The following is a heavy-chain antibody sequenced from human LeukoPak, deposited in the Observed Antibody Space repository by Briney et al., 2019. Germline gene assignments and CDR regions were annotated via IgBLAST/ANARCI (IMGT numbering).Heavy chain of an antibody. Sequence: AGGSLRLSCTASGFAFSSYAMIWVRRAPGKGLEWVSTITDIGGSTYYAESVKGRFTISRDNSKNTLSLQMNSLSAEDTAIYYCAQDYFASGSYPTAWGQGTLVTVSS. V-gene: IGHV3-23*01. CDR1: GFAFSSYA. D-gene: IGHD3-10*01. CDR2: ITDIGGST. CDR3: AQDYFASGSYPTA. J-gene: IGHJ5*02.